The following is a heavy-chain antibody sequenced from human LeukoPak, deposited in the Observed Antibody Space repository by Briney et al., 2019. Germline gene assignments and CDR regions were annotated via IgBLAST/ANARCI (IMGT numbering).Heavy chain of an antibody. J-gene: IGHJ4*02. CDR1: GYSFSTNI. D-gene: IGHD2/OR15-2a*01. Sequence: TGGSLRLSCVVSGYSFSTNIMTWVRQAPGKGLEWVATILPAGNKSYRVESVKGRFTVSRDNAKDLLFLQMNSLRADDTAVYYSMRAHGHWGQGTLVTVSS. V-gene: IGHV3-7*01. CDR2: ILPAGNKS. CDR3: MRAHGH.